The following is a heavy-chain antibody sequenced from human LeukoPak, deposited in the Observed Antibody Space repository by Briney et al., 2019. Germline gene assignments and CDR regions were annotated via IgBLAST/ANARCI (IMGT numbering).Heavy chain of an antibody. CDR1: VGSMSNYY. CDR3: ARDPRSHSSSWYWYFDL. J-gene: IGHJ2*01. Sequence: SETLSLTCTVSVGSMSNYYWSWIRQPPGKGLEWIGYVYYSGSTNYNPSLKSRVTISVDTSKNQFSLKLSSVTAADTAVYYCARDPRSHSSSWYWYFDLWGRGTLVTVSS. D-gene: IGHD6-13*01. CDR2: VYYSGST. V-gene: IGHV4-59*01.